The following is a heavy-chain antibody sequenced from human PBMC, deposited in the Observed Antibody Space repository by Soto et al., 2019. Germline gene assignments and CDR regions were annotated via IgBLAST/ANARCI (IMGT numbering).Heavy chain of an antibody. CDR2: IYWDDDK. CDR1: GFSLSTSGVG. J-gene: IGHJ5*02. CDR3: AHHIDYGDYEVWFDP. D-gene: IGHD4-17*01. Sequence: QITLKESGPPLVKPTQTLTLTCTFSGFSLSTSGVGVGWIRQPPGKALEWLALIYWDDDKRYSPSLKSRLTITKDTSKNQVVLTMTNMDPVDTATYYCAHHIDYGDYEVWFDPWGQGTLVTVSS. V-gene: IGHV2-5*02.